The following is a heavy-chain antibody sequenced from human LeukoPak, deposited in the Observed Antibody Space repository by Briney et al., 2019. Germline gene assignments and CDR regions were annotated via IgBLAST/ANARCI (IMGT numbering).Heavy chain of an antibody. CDR3: ARDPISVVVTAIQDAFDI. D-gene: IGHD2-21*02. V-gene: IGHV1-69*13. J-gene: IGHJ3*02. CDR2: IIPIFGTA. CDR1: GGTFSSYA. Sequence: ASVKVSCKASGGTFSSYAISWVRQAPGQGLEWMGGIIPIFGTANYAQKFQGRVTITADESTSTAYMELSSLRSDDTAVYYCARDPISVVVTAIQDAFDIWGQGTMVTVSS.